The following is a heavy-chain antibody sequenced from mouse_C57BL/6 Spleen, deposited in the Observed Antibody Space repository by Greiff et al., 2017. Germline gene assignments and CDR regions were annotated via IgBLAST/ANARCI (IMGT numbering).Heavy chain of an antibody. D-gene: IGHD2-12*01. CDR3: ASNYYSLYYFDY. Sequence: EVKLQQSGPELVKPGASVKISCKASGYTFTDYYMNWVKQSHGKSLEWIGDINPNNGGTSYNQKFKGKATLTVDKSSSTAYMELRSLTSEDSAVYYCASNYYSLYYFDYWGQGTTLTVSS. CDR2: INPNNGGT. J-gene: IGHJ2*01. CDR1: GYTFTDYY. V-gene: IGHV1-26*01.